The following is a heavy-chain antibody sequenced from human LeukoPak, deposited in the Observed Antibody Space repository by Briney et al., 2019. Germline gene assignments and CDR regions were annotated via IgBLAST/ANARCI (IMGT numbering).Heavy chain of an antibody. CDR2: ISYDGSNK. J-gene: IGHJ4*02. Sequence: GGSLRLYCAASGFTFSSYAMHWVRQAPGKGLEWVAVISYDGSNKYYADSVKGRFTISRDNSKNTLYLQMNSLRAEDTAVYYCARDQGVAAAGSFDYWGQGTLVTVSS. CDR3: ARDQGVAAAGSFDY. CDR1: GFTFSSYA. D-gene: IGHD6-13*01. V-gene: IGHV3-30*04.